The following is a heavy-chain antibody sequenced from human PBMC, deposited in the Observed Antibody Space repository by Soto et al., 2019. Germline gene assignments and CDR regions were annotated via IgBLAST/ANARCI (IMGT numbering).Heavy chain of an antibody. V-gene: IGHV1-2*02. CDR1: GYTFSGYY. CDR3: ARSLTEGYCTITGCYTRPLYSMDV. J-gene: IGHJ6*02. Sequence: ASVKVSCKASGYTFSGYYIHWLRQAPGQGLEWMGWINPNSGGTNYAQKFQGRVTVTRDTPTSTAYMELSRLTSDDTAVYYCARSLTEGYCTITGCYTRPLYSMDVWGQGTTVTVSS. D-gene: IGHD2-2*02. CDR2: INPNSGGT.